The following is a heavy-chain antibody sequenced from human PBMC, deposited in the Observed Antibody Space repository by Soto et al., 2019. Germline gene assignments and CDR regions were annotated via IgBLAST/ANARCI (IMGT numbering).Heavy chain of an antibody. J-gene: IGHJ6*02. V-gene: IGHV3-30-3*01. CDR2: ISYDGSNK. CDR1: GFTFSSYA. CDR3: ARDLLGVVPAANYYYGMDV. Sequence: PGGSLRLSCAASGFTFSSYAMHWVRQAPGKGLEWVAVISYDGSNKYYADSVKGRFTISRDNSKNTLYLQMNSLRAEDTAVYYCARDLLGVVPAANYYYGMDVWGQGTTVTVSS. D-gene: IGHD2-2*01.